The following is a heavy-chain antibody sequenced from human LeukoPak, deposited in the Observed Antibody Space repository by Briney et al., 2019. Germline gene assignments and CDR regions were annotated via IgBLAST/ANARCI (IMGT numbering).Heavy chain of an antibody. CDR3: ARVAYSSSWDYYFDY. Sequence: ASVKVSCKASGYTFTGYYMHWVRQAPGQGLEWMGWINPNSGGTNYAQKFQGRVTMTRDTSISTAYMELSSLRSEDTAVYYCARVAYSSSWDYYFDYWGQGTLVTVSS. CDR1: GYTFTGYY. J-gene: IGHJ4*02. V-gene: IGHV1-2*02. D-gene: IGHD6-13*01. CDR2: INPNSGGT.